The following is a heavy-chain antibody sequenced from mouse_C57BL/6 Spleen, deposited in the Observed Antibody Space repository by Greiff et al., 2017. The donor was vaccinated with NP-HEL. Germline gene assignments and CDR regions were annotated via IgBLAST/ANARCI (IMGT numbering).Heavy chain of an antibody. J-gene: IGHJ4*01. Sequence: VQLQQSGPELVKPGASVKISCKASGYTFTDYYMNWVKQSHGKSLEWIGDINPNNGGTSYNQKFKGKATLTVDKSYSTAYMELRSLTSEDSAVYYCARWGGGTYAMDYWGQGTSVTVSS. CDR3: ARWGGGTYAMDY. CDR1: GYTFTDYY. V-gene: IGHV1-26*01. D-gene: IGHD4-1*01. CDR2: INPNNGGT.